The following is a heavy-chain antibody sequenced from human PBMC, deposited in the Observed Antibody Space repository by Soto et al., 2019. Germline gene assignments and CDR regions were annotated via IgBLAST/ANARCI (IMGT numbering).Heavy chain of an antibody. V-gene: IGHV3-66*01. CDR3: ARGLVRAFFDH. CDR2: IYSGGAT. Sequence: EVHLVESRGDLVQPGGSLRLSCEVSGFTVSDYYMSWVRQAPGKGLEWVSIIYSGGATYYADSVKRRFTISRDTSKNTVFLQMNSLRDEDTAVYYCARGLVRAFFDHWGQGTLVTVSS. D-gene: IGHD3-10*01. CDR1: GFTVSDYY. J-gene: IGHJ4*02.